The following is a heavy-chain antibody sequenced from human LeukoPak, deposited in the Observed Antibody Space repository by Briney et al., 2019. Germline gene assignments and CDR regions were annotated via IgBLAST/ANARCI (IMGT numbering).Heavy chain of an antibody. D-gene: IGHD3-10*01. V-gene: IGHV3-30*03. Sequence: GGSLRLSCAASGFTFSSYGMHWVRQAPGKGLEWVAVISYDGSNKYYADSVKGRFTISRDNSKNMLYLQMNSLRAEDTAVYYCARDYYGSGSYSRGDYWGQGTLVTVSS. CDR2: ISYDGSNK. CDR1: GFTFSSYG. CDR3: ARDYYGSGSYSRGDY. J-gene: IGHJ4*02.